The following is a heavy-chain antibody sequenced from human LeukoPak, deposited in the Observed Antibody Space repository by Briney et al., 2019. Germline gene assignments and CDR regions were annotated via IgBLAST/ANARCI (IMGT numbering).Heavy chain of an antibody. V-gene: IGHV3-23*01. D-gene: IGHD3-9*01. Sequence: GGSLRLSCAASGFTFSSYAMSWVRQAPGKGLEWVSAISGSGGSTYYADSVKGRFTISRDNSKNTLYLQMNNLRAEDTAVYYCAKDKFYDILTGYLFDYWGQGTLVTVSS. CDR3: AKDKFYDILTGYLFDY. CDR2: ISGSGGST. J-gene: IGHJ4*02. CDR1: GFTFSSYA.